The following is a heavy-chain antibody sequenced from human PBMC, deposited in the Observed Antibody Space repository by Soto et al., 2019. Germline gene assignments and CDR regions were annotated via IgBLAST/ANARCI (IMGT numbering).Heavy chain of an antibody. V-gene: IGHV1-18*01. Sequence: QVQLVQSGAEVKQPGASVTVSCKTSGYTFTDHGINWVRQAPGQALEWMGWVSSYNGNTNYAYDLKDRVIMTADTSTITAYMDLRNRRSDDTALYYCAREREGSYSPADLWGQGTLVTVAS. J-gene: IGHJ5*02. CDR3: AREREGSYSPADL. D-gene: IGHD2-21*01. CDR1: GYTFTDHG. CDR2: VSSYNGNT.